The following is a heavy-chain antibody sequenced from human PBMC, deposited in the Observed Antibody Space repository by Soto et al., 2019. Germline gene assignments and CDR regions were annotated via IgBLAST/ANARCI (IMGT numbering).Heavy chain of an antibody. CDR1: GGSVSSGSYH. J-gene: IGHJ4*02. Sequence: SETLSLTCTASGGSVSSGSYHWSWIRQHPGKGLEWIGYIHYGGSPYYNPSLKSRVTMSIDTSKNQFSLNLSSVTAADTAVYFCARVPFGDYQLLSYFDYWGQGTLVTVSS. CDR2: IHYGGSP. D-gene: IGHD2-2*01. CDR3: ARVPFGDYQLLSYFDY. V-gene: IGHV4-31*03.